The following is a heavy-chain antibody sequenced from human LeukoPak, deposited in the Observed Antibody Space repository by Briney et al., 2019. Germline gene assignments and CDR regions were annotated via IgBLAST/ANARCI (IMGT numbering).Heavy chain of an antibody. CDR1: GFTFSSST. V-gene: IGHV3-21*01. D-gene: IGHD3-10*01. J-gene: IGHJ4*02. Sequence: GGSLRLSCAASGFTFSSSTVTWVRQSPGKGLEWVSSISSSSTYIYYADSVKGRFTISRDNSKNTLYLQMNSLRTEDTAVYYCARAGDYGSGSFRWRHFDYWGQGTLVTVSS. CDR3: ARAGDYGSGSFRWRHFDY. CDR2: ISSSSTYI.